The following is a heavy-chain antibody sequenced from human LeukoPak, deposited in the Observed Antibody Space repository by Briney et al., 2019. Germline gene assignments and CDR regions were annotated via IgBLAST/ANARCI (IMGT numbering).Heavy chain of an antibody. D-gene: IGHD2-15*01. CDR1: GFTFSSYS. V-gene: IGHV3-21*01. CDR2: ISSSSSYI. CDR3: ARDRISGAVPRFDY. Sequence: PGGSLRLSCAASGFTFSSYSMNWVRQAPGKGLEWVSSISSSSSYIYYADSVKGRFTISRDNAKNSLYLQMNSLRAEDTAVYYCARDRISGAVPRFDYWGQGTLVTVSS. J-gene: IGHJ4*02.